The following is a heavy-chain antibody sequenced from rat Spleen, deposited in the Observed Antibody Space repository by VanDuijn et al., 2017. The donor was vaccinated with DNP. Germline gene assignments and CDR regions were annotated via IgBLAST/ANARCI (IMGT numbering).Heavy chain of an antibody. J-gene: IGHJ1*01. Sequence: QVQLQQSGAELAKPGSSVKISCKASGYTFTSYYIGWIKQTTGQGLEYIGYINAGSGGTIYNEKFKGKATLTVDKSSSTAFMQLSSLTPADSAVYYCARRRLPYWYFDFWGPGTMVTVSS. V-gene: IGHV1-43*01. D-gene: IGHD1-4*01. CDR1: GYTFTSYY. CDR2: INAGSGGT. CDR3: ARRRLPYWYFDF.